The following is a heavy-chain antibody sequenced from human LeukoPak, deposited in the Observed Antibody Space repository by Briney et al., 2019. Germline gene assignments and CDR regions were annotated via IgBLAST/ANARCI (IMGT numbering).Heavy chain of an antibody. CDR3: ARPVGYSYGGGFNS. V-gene: IGHV3-23*01. CDR1: GFTFSSHA. D-gene: IGHD5-18*01. CDR2: ISGSGGST. J-gene: IGHJ4*02. Sequence: GGSLRLSCAASGFTFSSHAMSWVRQAPGKGLEWVSVISGSGGSTYYADSVKGRFTISRDNSKNTLFLQMNSLRAEDTAVYYCARPVGYSYGGGFNSWSQGTLVTVSS.